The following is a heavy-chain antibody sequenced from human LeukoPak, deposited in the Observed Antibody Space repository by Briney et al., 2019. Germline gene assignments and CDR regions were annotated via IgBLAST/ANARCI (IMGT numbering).Heavy chain of an antibody. CDR2: IYYSGST. Sequence: SETLSLTCTVSGGSISSSSYYWGWIRQPPGKGLEWIGSIYYSGSTYYNPSLKSRVTISVDTSKNQFSLKLSSVTAADTAVYYCARGQWLESFDYWGQGTLVTVSS. CDR1: GGSISSSSYY. J-gene: IGHJ4*02. V-gene: IGHV4-39*01. D-gene: IGHD6-19*01. CDR3: ARGQWLESFDY.